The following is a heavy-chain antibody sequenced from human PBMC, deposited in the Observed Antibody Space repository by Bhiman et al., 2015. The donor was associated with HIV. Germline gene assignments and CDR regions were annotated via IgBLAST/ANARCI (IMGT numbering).Heavy chain of an antibody. CDR1: GFTVSDKY. J-gene: IGHJ4*02. CDR2: LYSGGST. V-gene: IGHV3-66*02. CDR3: ARGPGGYFDSRGYFPPDY. D-gene: IGHD3-22*01. Sequence: EVQLVESGGALVQPGGSLRLSCAASGFTVSDKYMNWVRQAPGKGLEWVSVLYSGGSTYYADSVKGRFTISRDNSKNTLYLHMNSLRAEDTAVYYCARGPGGYFDSRGYFPPDYWGQGTLVTVSS.